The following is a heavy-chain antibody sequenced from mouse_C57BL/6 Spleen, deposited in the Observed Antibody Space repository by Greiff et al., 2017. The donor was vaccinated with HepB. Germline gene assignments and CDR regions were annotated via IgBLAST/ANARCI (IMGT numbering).Heavy chain of an antibody. Sequence: EVKLVESEGGLVQPGSSMKLSCTASGFTFSDYYMAWVRQVPVKGLEWVANINYDGSSTYYLDSLKSRFIIARDNAKNILYLQMSSLKSEDTATYYCAREAHWIICYAMDYWGQGTSVTVSS. V-gene: IGHV5-16*01. CDR1: GFTFSDYY. J-gene: IGHJ4*01. CDR3: AREAHWIICYAMDY. D-gene: IGHD3-1*01. CDR2: INYDGSST.